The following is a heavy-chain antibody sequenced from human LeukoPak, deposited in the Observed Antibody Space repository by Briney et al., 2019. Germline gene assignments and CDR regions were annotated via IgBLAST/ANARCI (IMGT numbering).Heavy chain of an antibody. J-gene: IGHJ4*02. Sequence: PGGSLRLSCAASGFTFSNYGMHWVRQAPGKGLEWVALIWFDGRKFHADSVKGRFTISRDNSKNTLFLQMNSLRAEDTAVYYCAREWGPIAVSGGPGYWGQGALVTVSS. CDR3: AREWGPIAVSGGPGY. CDR2: IWFDGRK. D-gene: IGHD6-19*01. CDR1: GFTFSNYG. V-gene: IGHV3-33*08.